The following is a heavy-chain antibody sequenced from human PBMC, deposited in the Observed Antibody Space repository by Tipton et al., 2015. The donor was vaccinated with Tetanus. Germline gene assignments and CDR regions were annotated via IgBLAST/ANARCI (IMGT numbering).Heavy chain of an antibody. CDR3: ARVPPLATVYFDY. Sequence: TLSLTCAVSGASVSSGSIGGVYYYWAWIRQPPGKGLEWIGKIYDSGSTQYSPSLKSRVTISLDTSKTQFSLNLNSLTAADTAVYYCARVPPLATVYFDYWGQGTLVTVSS. V-gene: IGHV4-30-4*08. D-gene: IGHD5-24*01. CDR2: IYDSGST. CDR1: GASVSSGSIGGVYYY. J-gene: IGHJ4*02.